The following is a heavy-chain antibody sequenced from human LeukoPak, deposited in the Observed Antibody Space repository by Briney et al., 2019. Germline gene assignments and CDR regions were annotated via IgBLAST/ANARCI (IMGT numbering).Heavy chain of an antibody. CDR3: ARDGAGYYDSSGYEYYYYGMDV. J-gene: IGHJ6*02. V-gene: IGHV3-30-3*01. CDR1: GFTFSSYA. D-gene: IGHD3-22*01. CDR2: ISYGGSNK. Sequence: GRSLRLSCAASGFTFSSYAMHWVRQAPGKGLEWVAVISYGGSNKYYADSVKGRFTISRDNSKNTLYLQMNSLRAEDTAVYYCARDGAGYYDSSGYEYYYYGMDVWGQGTTVTVSS.